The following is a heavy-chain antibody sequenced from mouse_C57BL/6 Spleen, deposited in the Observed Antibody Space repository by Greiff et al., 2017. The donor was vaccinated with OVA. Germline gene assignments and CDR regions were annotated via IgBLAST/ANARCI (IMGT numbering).Heavy chain of an antibody. CDR3: ARAWDGAWFAY. CDR1: GYTFTDYN. J-gene: IGHJ3*01. D-gene: IGHD4-1*01. V-gene: IGHV1-22*01. Sequence: SGPELVKPGASVKMSCKASGYTFTDYNMHWVKQSHGKSLEWIGYINPNNGGTSYNQKFKGKATLTVNKSSSTAYMELRSLTSEDSAVYYCARAWDGAWFAYWGQGTLVTVSA. CDR2: INPNNGGT.